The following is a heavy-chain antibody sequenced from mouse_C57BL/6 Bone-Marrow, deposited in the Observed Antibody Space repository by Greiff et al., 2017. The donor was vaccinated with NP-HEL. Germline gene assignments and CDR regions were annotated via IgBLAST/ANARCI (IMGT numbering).Heavy chain of an antibody. J-gene: IGHJ2*01. D-gene: IGHD1-1*01. CDR2: IDPENGDT. Sequence: VQLQQSGAELVRPGASVKLSCTASGFNIKDDYMHWVKQRPEQGLEWIGWIDPENGDTEYASKFQGKATITADTSSNTAYLQLSSLTSDDTAVYYCTTITTVVAKYYFDYWGQGTTLTVSS. CDR1: GFNIKDDY. CDR3: TTITTVVAKYYFDY. V-gene: IGHV14-4*01.